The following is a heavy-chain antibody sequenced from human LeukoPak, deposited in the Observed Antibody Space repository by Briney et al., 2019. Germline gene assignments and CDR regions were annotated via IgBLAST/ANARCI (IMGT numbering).Heavy chain of an antibody. J-gene: IGHJ4*02. CDR3: ARAYYDYVWGSYRFAFDY. D-gene: IGHD3-16*02. V-gene: IGHV4-39*07. CDR2: IYYSGST. Sequence: PSETLSLTCTVSGGSISSSSYYWGWIRQPPGKGLEWIGSIYYSGSTYYNPSLKSRVTISVDTSKNQFSLKLSSVTAADTAVYYCARAYYDYVWGSYRFAFDYWGQGTLVTVSS. CDR1: GGSISSSSYY.